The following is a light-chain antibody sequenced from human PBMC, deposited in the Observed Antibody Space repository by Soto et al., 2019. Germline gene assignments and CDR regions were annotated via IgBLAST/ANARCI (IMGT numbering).Light chain of an antibody. V-gene: IGKV1-5*03. J-gene: IGKJ4*01. CDR3: QQYNTYPLT. CDR2: KAS. Sequence: DIQMTQSPSTLSASVGDRVTITCRASQSISTWSAWYQQKPGKAPKLLIYKASSLEGGVPSRFSGSGSGTDFNITISSLQPDDFATYYCQQYNTYPLTFGGGTTVEIK. CDR1: QSISTW.